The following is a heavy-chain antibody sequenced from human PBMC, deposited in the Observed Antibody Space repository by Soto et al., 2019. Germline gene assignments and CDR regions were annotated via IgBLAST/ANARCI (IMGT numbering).Heavy chain of an antibody. CDR3: TRGYCSSYGGYGAAMDV. D-gene: IGHD2-2*01. V-gene: IGHV3-33*01. CDR2: IWYDGSND. Sequence: VQLVESGGGVVQPGRSLRLSCAASGFTFSSYGMHWVRQAPGKGLEWVAVIWYDGSNDDYVDSVKGRFTISRDNSNNMLYLEMNRLRAEDTAIYYCTRGYCSSYGGYGAAMDVWGQGTTITVAS. J-gene: IGHJ6*02. CDR1: GFTFSSYG.